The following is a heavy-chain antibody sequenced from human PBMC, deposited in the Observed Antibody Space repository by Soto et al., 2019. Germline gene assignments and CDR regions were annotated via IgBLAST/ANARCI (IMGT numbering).Heavy chain of an antibody. CDR3: ARGIFGSGTANDY. D-gene: IGHD3-10*01. J-gene: IGHJ4*02. CDR2: INGDGSGT. V-gene: IGHV3-74*01. Sequence: EVQLVESGGGLVQPGGSLRLSCAASGFTFSGSWMHWVHQAPGKGLVWVSRINGDGSGTSYADFVKGRFTISRDDAKNTLFLQMNGLRAEDTAVYYCARGIFGSGTANDYWGQGTLVTVSP. CDR1: GFTFSGSW.